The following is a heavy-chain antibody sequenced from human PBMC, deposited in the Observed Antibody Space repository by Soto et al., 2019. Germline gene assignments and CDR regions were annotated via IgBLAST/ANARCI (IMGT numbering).Heavy chain of an antibody. V-gene: IGHV1-8*01. CDR2: MNPNSGNT. CDR3: ARDSIYCSGGSCYGYYYYYMDV. CDR1: GYTFTSYD. J-gene: IGHJ6*03. D-gene: IGHD2-15*01. Sequence: ASVKVSCKASGYTFTSYDINWVRQATGQGLEWMGWMNPNSGNTGYAQKFQGRVTMTRNTSISTAYMELSSLRSEDTAVYYCARDSIYCSGGSCYGYYYYYMDVWGKGTTVTVSS.